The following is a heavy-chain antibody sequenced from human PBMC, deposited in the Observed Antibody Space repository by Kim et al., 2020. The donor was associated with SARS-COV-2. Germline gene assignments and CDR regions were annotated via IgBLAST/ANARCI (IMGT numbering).Heavy chain of an antibody. CDR3: ASEMAARLDIYYYDGMDV. Sequence: KGRVTISRDKSKSTLYLQVNSLRAEDTAVYYCASEMAARLDIYYYDGMDVWGQGTTVTVSS. J-gene: IGHJ6*02. V-gene: IGHV3-53*01. D-gene: IGHD6-6*01.